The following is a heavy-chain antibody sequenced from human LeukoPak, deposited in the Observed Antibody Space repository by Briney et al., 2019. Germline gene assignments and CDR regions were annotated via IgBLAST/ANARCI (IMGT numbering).Heavy chain of an antibody. Sequence: GGSLTLSCAASGFTFSSYGMHWVRQAPGKGLEWVSVIYSGGDTYYADSVKGRFSISRDNSKNTLYLQMNSLRAEDTAVYYCARRVAAAGIDYWGQGTLVTVSS. J-gene: IGHJ4*02. V-gene: IGHV3-53*01. CDR1: GFTFSSYG. CDR2: IYSGGDT. D-gene: IGHD6-13*01. CDR3: ARRVAAAGIDY.